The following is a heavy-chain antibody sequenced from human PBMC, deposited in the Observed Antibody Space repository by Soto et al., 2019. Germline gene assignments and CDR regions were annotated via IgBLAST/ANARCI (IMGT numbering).Heavy chain of an antibody. CDR2: INHSGST. Sequence: SETLSLTCAVYGGSFSGYYWSWIRQPPGKGLEWIGEINHSGSTNYNPSLKSRVTISVDTSKNQFSLKLSSVTAADTAVYYCARGVGRRRYCSGGSGYSSYTWFDPWGLGTLVTVAS. J-gene: IGHJ5*02. D-gene: IGHD2-15*01. CDR3: ARGVGRRRYCSGGSGYSSYTWFDP. CDR1: GGSFSGYY. V-gene: IGHV4-34*01.